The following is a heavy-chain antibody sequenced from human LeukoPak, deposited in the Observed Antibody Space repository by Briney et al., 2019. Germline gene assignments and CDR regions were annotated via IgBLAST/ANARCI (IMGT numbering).Heavy chain of an antibody. CDR3: AIFDPGYCSSTSCPDV. D-gene: IGHD2-2*01. CDR1: GGTFSSYA. Sequence: SVKVSCKASGGTFSSYAISWVRQAPGQGLEWMGGIIPIFGTANYAQKFQGRVTITTDESTSTAYMELSSLRSEDTAVYYCAIFDPGYCSSTSCPDVWGKGTTATVSS. V-gene: IGHV1-69*05. J-gene: IGHJ6*04. CDR2: IIPIFGTA.